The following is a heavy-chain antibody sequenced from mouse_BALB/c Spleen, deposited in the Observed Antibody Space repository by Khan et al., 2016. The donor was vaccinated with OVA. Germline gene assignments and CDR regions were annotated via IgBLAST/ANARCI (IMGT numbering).Heavy chain of an antibody. CDR3: ARACYYGAWFAF. CDR2: IWAGGST. D-gene: IGHD1-1*01. Sequence: QVQLKQSGPGLVAPSQSLSITCTVSGFSLHSYGVHWVRQPPGKGLEWLGVIWAGGSTNHNSALMSRLSISKDNSKSQVFLKMNSLQTDDTAMYYCARACYYGAWFAFWGQGTLVTVSA. CDR1: GFSLHSYG. J-gene: IGHJ3*01. V-gene: IGHV2-9*02.